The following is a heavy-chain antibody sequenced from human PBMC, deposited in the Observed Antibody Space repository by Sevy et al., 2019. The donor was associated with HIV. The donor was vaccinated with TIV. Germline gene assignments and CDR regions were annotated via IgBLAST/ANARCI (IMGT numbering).Heavy chain of an antibody. J-gene: IGHJ6*02. CDR1: GYTFTSYG. CDR3: ARALRYFDWLPYYYYGMDV. D-gene: IGHD3-9*01. V-gene: IGHV1-18*01. CDR2: ISAYNGNT. Sequence: ASVKVSCKASGYTFTSYGISWVRQAHGQGLEWMGWISAYNGNTNYAQKLQGRVTMTTDTSTSTAYMELRSLRSDDTAVYYCARALRYFDWLPYYYYGMDVWGQGTTVTVSS.